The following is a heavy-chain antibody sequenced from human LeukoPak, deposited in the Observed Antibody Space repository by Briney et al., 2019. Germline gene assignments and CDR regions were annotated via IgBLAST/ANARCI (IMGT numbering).Heavy chain of an antibody. V-gene: IGHV1-2*02. J-gene: IGHJ4*02. CDR1: GYTFSDFY. D-gene: IGHD3-3*02. Sequence: ASVKVSCKASGYTFSDFYIHWVRHAPGQGLEYVGWITPRSGDTYSPQRFQGRVPMPRDASISTAYMELSSLRSDDTAVYFCARVILAHERAWAYGGKGTLVTVSS. CDR3: ARVILAHERAWAY. CDR2: ITPRSGDT.